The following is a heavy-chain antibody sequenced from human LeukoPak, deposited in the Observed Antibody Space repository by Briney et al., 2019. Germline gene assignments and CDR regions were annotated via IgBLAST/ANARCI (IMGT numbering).Heavy chain of an antibody. Sequence: RAGGSLRLSCAASGFTFSSYGMSWVRQAPGKGLEWVSAISGSGGSTYYADSVKGRFTISRDNSKNSLYLQMNSLRPEDTAVYYCARENSGSYYQFDCWGQGTLVTVSS. V-gene: IGHV3-23*01. CDR2: ISGSGGST. J-gene: IGHJ4*02. CDR3: ARENSGSYYQFDC. D-gene: IGHD1-26*01. CDR1: GFTFSSYG.